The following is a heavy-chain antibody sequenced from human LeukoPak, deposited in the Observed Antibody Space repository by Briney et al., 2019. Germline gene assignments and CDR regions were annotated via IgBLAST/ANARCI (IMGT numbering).Heavy chain of an antibody. D-gene: IGHD6-19*01. CDR1: GFTVSSNY. V-gene: IGHV3-66*01. CDR2: IYSGGST. CDR3: ARGTKHSSGWYYFDY. J-gene: IGHJ4*02. Sequence: GGSLRLSCAASGFTVSSNYMSWVRQAPGKGLEWVSVIYSGGSTYYADSVKGRFTISRDNSKNTLYLQMNGLRAEDTAVYYCARGTKHSSGWYYFDYWGQGTLVTVSS.